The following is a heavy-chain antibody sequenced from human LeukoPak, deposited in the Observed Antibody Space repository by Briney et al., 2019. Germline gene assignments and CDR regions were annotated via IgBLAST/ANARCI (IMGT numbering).Heavy chain of an antibody. CDR3: AREPDAGITGTTRDAFDI. CDR2: ISYSSGYI. Sequence: PGGSLRLSCAASGFTFSSYSMNWVRQAPGKGLEWVSSISYSSGYIYYADSVKGRFTISRDNAKNSLYLQINSLRAEDTAVYYCAREPDAGITGTTRDAFDIWGQGTMVTVSS. CDR1: GFTFSSYS. V-gene: IGHV3-21*01. J-gene: IGHJ3*02. D-gene: IGHD1-20*01.